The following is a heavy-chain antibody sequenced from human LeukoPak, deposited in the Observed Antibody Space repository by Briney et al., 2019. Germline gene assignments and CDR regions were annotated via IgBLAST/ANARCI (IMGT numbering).Heavy chain of an antibody. Sequence: GGSLRLSCAASGFTFSSYWMSWVRQAPGKGLEWVANIKQDGREKYYVDSVKGRFTISRDNAKNSLYLQMNSLRAEDTAVYYCAREGLRDAFDIWGQGTMVTVSS. CDR3: AREGLRDAFDI. CDR2: IKQDGREK. D-gene: IGHD4/OR15-4a*01. V-gene: IGHV3-7*01. CDR1: GFTFSSYW. J-gene: IGHJ3*02.